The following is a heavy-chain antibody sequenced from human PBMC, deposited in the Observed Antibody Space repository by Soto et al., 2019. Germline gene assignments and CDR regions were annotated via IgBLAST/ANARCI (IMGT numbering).Heavy chain of an antibody. J-gene: IGHJ4*02. CDR3: AKGKANTVFGVDTLFDY. D-gene: IGHD3-3*01. Sequence: LRLSCAASGFTFSSYAMTWVRQAPGKGLEWVSTISGNGGYTYYSDSVRGRFTISRDNSKKTLCLQMDSLRADDTAVFYCAKGKANTVFGVDTLFDYWGQGTQVTVSS. CDR1: GFTFSSYA. CDR2: ISGNGGYT. V-gene: IGHV3-23*01.